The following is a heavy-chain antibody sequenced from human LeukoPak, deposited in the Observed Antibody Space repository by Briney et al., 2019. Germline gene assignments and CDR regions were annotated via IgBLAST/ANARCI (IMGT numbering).Heavy chain of an antibody. CDR1: GYTFTAYY. J-gene: IGHJ4*02. Sequence: ASVKVSCKASGYTFTAYYMYWVRQAPGQGLEWMGWINPNSGGTSYAQKFQGRVTVTRDTSISTAYMELSRLRSDDTAVYYCARAFMSYFYDSSGYSPLDYWGQGSLVTVSS. D-gene: IGHD3-22*01. CDR2: INPNSGGT. CDR3: ARAFMSYFYDSSGYSPLDY. V-gene: IGHV1-2*02.